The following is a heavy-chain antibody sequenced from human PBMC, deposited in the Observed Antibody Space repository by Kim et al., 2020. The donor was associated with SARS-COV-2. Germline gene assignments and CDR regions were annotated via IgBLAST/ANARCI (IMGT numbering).Heavy chain of an antibody. CDR3: AREVASRYFEAAASDYYY. CDR2: ITPGGHT. D-gene: IGHD3-9*01. CDR1: GSTFSNFD. J-gene: IGHJ6*01. Sequence: GGSLRLSCAASGSTFSNFDIHWLRQAPGKGLEWVSGITPGGHTDYSDSVKGRFAISREDAHDSVWLRMDSLRADDTAVYYCAREVASRYFEAAASDYYY. V-gene: IGHV3-13*01.